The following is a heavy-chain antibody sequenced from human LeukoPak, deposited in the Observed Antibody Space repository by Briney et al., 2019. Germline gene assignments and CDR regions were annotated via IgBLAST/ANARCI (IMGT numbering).Heavy chain of an antibody. CDR1: GGSFSGYY. Sequence: PSETLSLTCAVYGGSFSGYYWSWIRQPPGKGLEWIGEINHSGSTNYNPSLKSRVTISVDTSKNQFSLKLSSVTAADTAVYYCARSSIRGSYWNRYYFDYWGQGTLVTVSS. J-gene: IGHJ4*02. CDR3: ARSSIRGSYWNRYYFDY. CDR2: INHSGST. V-gene: IGHV4-34*01. D-gene: IGHD1-26*01.